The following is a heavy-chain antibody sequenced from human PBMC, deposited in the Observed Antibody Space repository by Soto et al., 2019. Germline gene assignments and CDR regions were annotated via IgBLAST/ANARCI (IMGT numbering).Heavy chain of an antibody. CDR3: ARGPYGDYVGLDY. J-gene: IGHJ4*02. D-gene: IGHD4-17*01. V-gene: IGHV1-69*02. Sequence: QVQLVQSGAEVKKPGSSVKVSCNASGGTFSSYTISWVRQAPGQGLEWMGRIIPILGIANYAQKFQGRVTXTXDXSTSTAYMELSSLRSEDTAVYYCARGPYGDYVGLDYWGQGTLVTVSS. CDR2: IIPILGIA. CDR1: GGTFSSYT.